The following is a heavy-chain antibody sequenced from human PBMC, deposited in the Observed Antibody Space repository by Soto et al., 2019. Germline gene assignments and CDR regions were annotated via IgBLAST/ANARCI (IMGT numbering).Heavy chain of an antibody. CDR2: IKSKTDGGTT. D-gene: IGHD3-22*01. V-gene: IGHV3-15*01. CDR1: GFTFSNAW. CDR3: TTEPILNYYDSSGYYYDY. Sequence: GGSLRLSCAASGFTFSNAWMSWVRQAPGKGLEWVGRIKSKTDGGTTDYAAPVKGRFTISRDDSKNTLYLQMNSLKTEDTAVYYCTTEPILNYYDSSGYYYDYWVQGTLVTVSS. J-gene: IGHJ4*02.